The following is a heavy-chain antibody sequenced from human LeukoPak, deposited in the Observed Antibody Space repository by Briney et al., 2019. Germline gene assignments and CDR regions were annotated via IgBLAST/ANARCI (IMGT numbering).Heavy chain of an antibody. J-gene: IGHJ3*02. CDR1: GFTINNNN. CDR3: EREFSRGPHGFDI. V-gene: IGHV3-53*01. CDR2: IYSDGRA. Sequence: GGSLRLSCAVSGFTINNNNMNWVRQAPGKGLEWVSIIYSDGRAYYADSVKGRFTISRDISKNTVNLRLNSLRAEDTALYYCEREFSRGPHGFDIWGQGTKVTVS.